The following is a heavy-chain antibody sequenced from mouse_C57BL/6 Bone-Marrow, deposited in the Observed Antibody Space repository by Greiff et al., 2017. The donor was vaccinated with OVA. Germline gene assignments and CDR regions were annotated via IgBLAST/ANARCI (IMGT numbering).Heavy chain of an antibody. CDR2: IYPGGGYT. V-gene: IGHV1-63*01. D-gene: IGHD1-1*01. CDR1: GYTFTNYW. CDR3: ARSFYYDGSSYWYFDV. J-gene: IGHJ1*03. Sequence: QVQLQQSGAELVRPGTSVKMSCKASGYTFTNYWIGWAKQRPGHGLEWIGDIYPGGGYTNYNEKFKGKATLTADKSSSTAYMQFSSLTSEDSAIYYCARSFYYDGSSYWYFDVWGTGTTVTVSS.